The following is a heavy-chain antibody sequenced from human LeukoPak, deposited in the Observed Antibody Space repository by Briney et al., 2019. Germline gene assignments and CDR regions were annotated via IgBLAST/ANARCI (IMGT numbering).Heavy chain of an antibody. CDR2: IIPIFGTA. CDR3: VLGNIYWHFDL. V-gene: IGHV1-69*06. D-gene: IGHD2/OR15-2a*01. CDR1: GGTFSSYA. J-gene: IGHJ2*01. Sequence: SVKVSCKASGGTFSSYAISWVRQAPGQGLEWMGGIIPIFGTANYAQKFQGRVTITADKSTSTAYMELSSLRSEDTAVYYCVLGNIYWHFDLWGRGTLVTVSS.